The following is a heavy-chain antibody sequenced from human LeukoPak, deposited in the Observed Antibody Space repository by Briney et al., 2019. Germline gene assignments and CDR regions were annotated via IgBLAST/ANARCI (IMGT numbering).Heavy chain of an antibody. V-gene: IGHV1-18*01. CDR2: INTYNGNA. CDR1: GYTFTYYS. D-gene: IGHD2-21*01. J-gene: IGHJ6*03. CDR3: ARERQVVHIKYSYMDV. Sequence: ASVKVSCKASGYTFTYYSLTWVRQAPGQGLEWMGWINTYNGNATYAQRFQGRLTMTTDTSATTAYMELRSLRSDDTAVYYCARERQVVHIKYSYMDVWGKGTTVTISS.